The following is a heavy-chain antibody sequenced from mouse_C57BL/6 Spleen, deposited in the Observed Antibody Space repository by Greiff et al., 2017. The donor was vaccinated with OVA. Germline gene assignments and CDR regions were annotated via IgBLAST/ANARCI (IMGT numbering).Heavy chain of an antibody. Sequence: VQLQQPGTELVKPGASVKLSCKASGYTFTSYWMHWVKQRPGQGLEWIGNINPSNGGTNYNEKFKSKATLTVDKSSSTAYMQLSSLTSEDSAVYYCAREMITTGYYFDYWGQGTTLTVSS. CDR1: GYTFTSYW. V-gene: IGHV1-53*01. CDR2: INPSNGGT. J-gene: IGHJ2*01. CDR3: AREMITTGYYFDY. D-gene: IGHD2-4*01.